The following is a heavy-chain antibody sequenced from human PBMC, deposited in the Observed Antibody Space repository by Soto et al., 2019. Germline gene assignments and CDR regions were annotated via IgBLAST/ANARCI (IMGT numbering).Heavy chain of an antibody. CDR1: GYTFTSYG. CDR3: ARGRYGDY. V-gene: IGHV1-18*01. D-gene: IGHD1-1*01. Sequence: QVRLVQSGAEVKKPGASVKVSCKASGYTFTSYGITWVRQSPGQGLEWMGWISAHNGNTDYAQKLQGRVIVTRDTSTSTAYMELRSLISYDTAVYYCARGRYGDYWGQGALVTVSS. J-gene: IGHJ4*02. CDR2: ISAHNGNT.